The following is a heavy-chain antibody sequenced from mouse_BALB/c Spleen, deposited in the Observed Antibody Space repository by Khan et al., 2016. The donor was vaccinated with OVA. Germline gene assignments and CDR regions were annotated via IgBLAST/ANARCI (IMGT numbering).Heavy chain of an antibody. CDR2: IGPGSSNT. CDR1: GYTFTSYW. J-gene: IGHJ4*01. V-gene: IGHV1S41*01. D-gene: IGHD1-1*01. Sequence: DLVKPGTSVKLSCKASGYTFTSYWINWIKQRPGQGLEWIGRIGPGSSNTYYNEMFKGKAALTVDTSSSTAYIQLSSLSSEDSAVYFCASEEYYGRSCYAMDYWGQGTSVTVSS. CDR3: ASEEYYGRSCYAMDY.